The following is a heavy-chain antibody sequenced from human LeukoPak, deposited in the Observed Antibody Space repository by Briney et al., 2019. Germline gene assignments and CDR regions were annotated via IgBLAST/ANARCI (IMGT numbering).Heavy chain of an antibody. J-gene: IGHJ6*04. CDR3: ARCMSELDYGDYAYYYHMDV. CDR1: GDPLTSGSRY. CDR2: FYSSTRT. D-gene: IGHD4-17*01. V-gene: IGHV4-61*09. Sequence: SQTLSLTCTVSGDPLTSGSRYWSWIRQPAGKGLEWIGHFYSSTRTTYNPSLESRVTISGDTAKNQFSLKLDSVTAADTAVYFCARCMSELDYGDYAYYYHMDVWGKGTTVTVSS.